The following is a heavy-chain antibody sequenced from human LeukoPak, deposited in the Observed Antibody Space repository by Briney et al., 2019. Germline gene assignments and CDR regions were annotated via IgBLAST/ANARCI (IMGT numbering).Heavy chain of an antibody. CDR3: ARAEIKYCSGGSCYSGYYYGMDV. CDR1: GGTFSSYA. Sequence: ASVKVSCKASGGTFSSYAISWVRQAPGQGLEWMGGIIPIFGTANYAQKFQGRLTITADESTSTAYMELSSLRSEDTAVYYCARAEIKYCSGGSCYSGYYYGMDVWGQGTTVTVSS. J-gene: IGHJ6*02. CDR2: IIPIFGTA. V-gene: IGHV1-69*13. D-gene: IGHD2-15*01.